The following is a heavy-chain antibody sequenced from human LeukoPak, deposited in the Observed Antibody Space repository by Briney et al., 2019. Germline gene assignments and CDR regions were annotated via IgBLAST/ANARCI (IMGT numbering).Heavy chain of an antibody. CDR2: ISGSGGST. CDR1: GFTFSSYA. J-gene: IGHJ4*02. D-gene: IGHD6-19*01. CDR3: AKIRSSGWYGDYFDY. V-gene: IGHV3-23*01. Sequence: GGSLRLSCAASGFTFSSYAMSWVRQAPGKGLEWVSAISGSGGSTYYADSVKGRFTISRDNSKNTLYLQMNSLRAEDTAVYYCAKIRSSGWYGDYFDYWGQGTLVTVSS.